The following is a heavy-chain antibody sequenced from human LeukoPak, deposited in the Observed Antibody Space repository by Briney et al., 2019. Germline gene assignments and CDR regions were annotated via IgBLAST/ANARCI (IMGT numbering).Heavy chain of an antibody. CDR1: GDSISTYY. J-gene: IGHJ4*02. V-gene: IGHV4-59*08. D-gene: IGHD3-16*01. Sequence: SETLSLTCTVSGDSISTYYWSWIRQPPGKGLEWIGYIYYSGSTNYNPSLKSRVTISVDTSKNQFSLKLSSVTAADTGVYYCARHYPSGVGSYAPFYFDYWGQGALVTVSS. CDR3: ARHYPSGVGSYAPFYFDY. CDR2: IYYSGST.